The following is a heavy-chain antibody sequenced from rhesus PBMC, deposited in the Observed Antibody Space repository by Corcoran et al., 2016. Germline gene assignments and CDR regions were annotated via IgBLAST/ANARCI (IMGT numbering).Heavy chain of an antibody. V-gene: IGHV4-127*01. CDR3: ARGTAFDY. CDR1: GDSISGAYG. Sequence: QVQLQESGPGLLKPSETLSLTCAVSGDSISGAYGWAWIRQAPGKGLEGIGSIYSDVGNTYYNPPLESQATISTDTSKNQFSLKLSSMTAADTAVYYCARGTAFDYWGQGVLVTVSS. CDR2: IYSDVGNT. D-gene: IGHD3-3*01. J-gene: IGHJ4*01.